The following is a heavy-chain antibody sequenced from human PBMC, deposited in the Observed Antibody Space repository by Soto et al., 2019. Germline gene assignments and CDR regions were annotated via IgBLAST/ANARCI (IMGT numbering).Heavy chain of an antibody. D-gene: IGHD6-19*01. CDR1: GGSISSGDYY. V-gene: IGHV4-39*01. CDR2: IYYIGST. J-gene: IGHJ4*02. Sequence: LSLTCTVSGGSISSGDYYWSWIRQPPGKGLEWIGSIYYIGSTYYNPSLKSRVTISVDTSKNQFSLKLSSVTAADTAAYYCASSSIAVAGTDYWGQGTLVTVSS. CDR3: ASSSIAVAGTDY.